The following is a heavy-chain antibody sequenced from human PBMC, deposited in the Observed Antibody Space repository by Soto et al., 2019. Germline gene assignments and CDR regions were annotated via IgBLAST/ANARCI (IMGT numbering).Heavy chain of an antibody. CDR2: IYYSGST. V-gene: IGHV4-61*08. CDR3: ARYWSGGTTFDY. D-gene: IGHD1-1*01. Sequence: PSETLSLTCTVSGGSFSSDDYSWSWIRQPPGKGLEWIGYIYYSGSTNYNPSLKSRVTISVDTSKNQFSLKLSSVTAADTAVYYCARYWSGGTTFDYWGQGTLVTVSS. J-gene: IGHJ4*02. CDR1: GGSFSSDDYS.